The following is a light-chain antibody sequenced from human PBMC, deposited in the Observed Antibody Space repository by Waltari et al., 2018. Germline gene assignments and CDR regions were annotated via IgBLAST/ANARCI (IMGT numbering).Light chain of an antibody. CDR2: DVT. V-gene: IGLV2-11*01. J-gene: IGLJ2*01. CDR3: CSYAGKYTSV. CDR1: SSHIGGSNH. Sequence: QSALTQPRSVSGSPGQSVTLPCTGTSSHIGGSNHVSWYPPHPAKAPKLIIFDVTKRPSGVPDRFSGSKAGNTASLTISGLQAGDEAVYFCCSYAGKYTSVFGAGTKVTVL.